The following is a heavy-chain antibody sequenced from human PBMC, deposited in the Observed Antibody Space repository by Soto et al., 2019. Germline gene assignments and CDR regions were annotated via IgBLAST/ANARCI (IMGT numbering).Heavy chain of an antibody. J-gene: IGHJ6*03. D-gene: IGHD5-12*01. CDR3: ARGSWDDVSGHYYMDV. CDR1: GDSVSSNSAG. V-gene: IGHV6-1*01. CDR2: TYYKSKWFN. Sequence: SQILSLTCAISGDSVSSNSAGWNWVRQTPSRGLEWLGRTYYKSKWFNNYAVSVKSRITINPDTSQNQFSLQLDSVTPEDTAVYYCARGSWDDVSGHYYMDVWGKGTTVTVSS.